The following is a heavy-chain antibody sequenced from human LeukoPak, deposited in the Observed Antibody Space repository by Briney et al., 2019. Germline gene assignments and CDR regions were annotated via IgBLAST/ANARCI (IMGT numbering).Heavy chain of an antibody. CDR1: GVSISSYY. CDR2: IYTSGST. J-gene: IGHJ4*02. D-gene: IGHD1-26*01. CDR3: ARDSSGGSYRPFDY. V-gene: IGHV4-4*07. Sequence: SETLSLTCTVSGVSISSYYWSWLRQPAGKGLEWLGRIYTSGSTNYNPSLKSRVTMSVDTSKNQFSLKLSSVTAADTAVYYCARDSSGGSYRPFDYWGQGTLVTVSS.